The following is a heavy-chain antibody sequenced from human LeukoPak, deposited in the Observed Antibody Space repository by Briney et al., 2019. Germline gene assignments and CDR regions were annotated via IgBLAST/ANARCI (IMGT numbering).Heavy chain of an antibody. CDR1: GYTFTGYY. CDR2: INPNSGGT. D-gene: IGHD1-26*01. V-gene: IGHV1-2*02. J-gene: IGHJ4*02. CDR3: ARGPQSRELLYSDY. Sequence: ASVKVSCKASGYTFTGYYMHWVRQAPGQGPEWMGWINPNSGGTNYAQKFQGRVTMTRDTSISTAYMELSRLRSDDTAVYYCARGPQSRELLYSDYWGQGTLVTVSS.